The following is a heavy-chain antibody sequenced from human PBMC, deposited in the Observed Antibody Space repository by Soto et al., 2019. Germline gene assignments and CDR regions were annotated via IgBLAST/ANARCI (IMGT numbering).Heavy chain of an antibody. CDR2: INPLSGIS. CDR1: GGTFVRHV. D-gene: IGHD2-2*01. V-gene: IGHV1-69*09. Sequence: QVQLVQSGAEVKKPESSVKVSCKTSGGTFVRHVIRWVRQASGQGPEWMGKINPLSGISNYAQKFQDRVTFTADTDSSTAYMELSSLRSDDTDVYYCSTPACAATWCSPSHNLDHWGQGTLVTVSS. J-gene: IGHJ4*02. CDR3: STPACAATWCSPSHNLDH.